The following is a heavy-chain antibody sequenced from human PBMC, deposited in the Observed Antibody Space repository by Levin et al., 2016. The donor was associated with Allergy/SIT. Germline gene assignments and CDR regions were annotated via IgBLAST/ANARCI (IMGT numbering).Heavy chain of an antibody. J-gene: IGHJ3*02. CDR2: IFHRGTT. V-gene: IGHV4-4*02. D-gene: IGHD1-14*01. CDR3: ARLDPQGKPVRGFDI. Sequence: SETLSLTCAVSGGSITNHYWWSWVRQSPEKGLEWIGEIFHRGTTNYNPSLKSRVTISLDNSRNQFSLDLTSVTAADTAVYFCARLDPQGKPVRGFDIWGQGMLITVSS. CDR1: GGSITNHYW.